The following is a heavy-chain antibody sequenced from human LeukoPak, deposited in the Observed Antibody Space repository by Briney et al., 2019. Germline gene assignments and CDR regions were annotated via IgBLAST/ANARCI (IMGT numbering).Heavy chain of an antibody. CDR3: ARSSYYYDSSGSFDP. CDR2: INHSGST. D-gene: IGHD3-22*01. J-gene: IGHJ5*02. Sequence: TSETLSLTCAVYGGSFSGYYWSWIRQPPGKGLEWIGEINHSGSTNYNPSLKSRVTISVDTSKNQFSLKLSSVTAADTAVYYCARSSYYYDSSGSFDPWGQGTLVTVSS. CDR1: GGSFSGYY. V-gene: IGHV4-34*01.